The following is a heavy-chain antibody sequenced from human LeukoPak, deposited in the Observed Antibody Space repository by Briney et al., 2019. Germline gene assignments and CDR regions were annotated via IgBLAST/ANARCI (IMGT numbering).Heavy chain of an antibody. CDR3: AKAEAVSSWSPFDY. Sequence: AGSLRLSCAASGFTSSRYGMSWVRQAPGKGLEWGSGISGNGGSTYYADSVKGRFTISRDNSKNTLYLQANSLRADDTAVYYCAKAEAVSSWSPFDYWGQGTLVTVSS. D-gene: IGHD6-13*01. V-gene: IGHV3-23*01. CDR2: ISGNGGST. J-gene: IGHJ4*02. CDR1: GFTSSRYG.